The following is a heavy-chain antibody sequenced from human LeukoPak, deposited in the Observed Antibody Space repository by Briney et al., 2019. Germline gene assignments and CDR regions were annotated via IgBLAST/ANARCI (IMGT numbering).Heavy chain of an antibody. CDR2: INPTGGST. Sequence: ASVKVSCKASGYTFISYDINWVRQAPGQGLEWMGIINPTGGSTSYAQKFQGRVTMTRDTSTSTVYMELSSLRSEDTAVYSCARELGGSYYFDYWGQGTLVTVSS. V-gene: IGHV1-46*01. CDR3: ARELGGSYYFDY. J-gene: IGHJ4*02. CDR1: GYTFISYD. D-gene: IGHD1-26*01.